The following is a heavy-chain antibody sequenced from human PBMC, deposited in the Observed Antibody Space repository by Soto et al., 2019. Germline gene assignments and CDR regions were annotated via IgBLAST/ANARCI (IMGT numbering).Heavy chain of an antibody. Sequence: SDNLSLSCTDSGGAISSFYWRGILQPAGKRLEWIGRLYSGGRNNYDTSLKSRLTMSVDTSKNQFSLRSSSVTAVDTAMYYSARGSSRWDYWGQATLVTVSS. CDR2: LYSGGRN. CDR3: ARGSSRWDY. D-gene: IGHD6-13*01. V-gene: IGHV4-4*07. J-gene: IGHJ4*02. CDR1: GGAISSFY.